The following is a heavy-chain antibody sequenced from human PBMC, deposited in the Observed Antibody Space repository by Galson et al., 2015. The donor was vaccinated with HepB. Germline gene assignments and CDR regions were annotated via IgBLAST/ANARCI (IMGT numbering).Heavy chain of an antibody. J-gene: IGHJ6*02. CDR2: TYLRSRWSN. CDR3: ARDLADGMDV. V-gene: IGHV6-1*01. Sequence: CAISGDSVSSKSVAWNWVRQSPSRGLEWLGRTYLRSRWSNEYAVSVKGRITVNADTCKNQFSLQLSSVTPEDTAVYYCARDLADGMDVWGQGTTATVSS. CDR1: GDSVSSKSVA. D-gene: IGHD6-19*01.